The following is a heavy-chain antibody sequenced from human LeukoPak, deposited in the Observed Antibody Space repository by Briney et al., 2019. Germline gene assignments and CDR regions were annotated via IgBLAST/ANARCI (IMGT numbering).Heavy chain of an antibody. J-gene: IGHJ4*02. V-gene: IGHV1-69*05. D-gene: IGHD6-19*01. Sequence: SVKVSCKASGYTFSSDDINWVRQAPGQGLEWMGRIIPIFGTANYAQKFQGRVTITTDESTSTAYMELSSLRSEDTAVYYCARDGIAVAGTGDYWGQGTLVTVSS. CDR1: GYTFSSDD. CDR2: IIPIFGTA. CDR3: ARDGIAVAGTGDY.